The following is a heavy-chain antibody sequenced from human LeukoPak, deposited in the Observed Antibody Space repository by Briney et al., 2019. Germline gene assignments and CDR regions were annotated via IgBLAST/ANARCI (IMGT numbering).Heavy chain of an antibody. J-gene: IGHJ4*02. D-gene: IGHD5-24*01. CDR3: TTGGGWLTDY. CDR2: LHESGST. V-gene: IGHV4-59*01. Sequence: SETLSLTCTVSGGSITGSFWGWFRQSPGKGLEWIGFLHESGSTIYNASLKGRASISADTSRSQFSLRLTSVTAADTAVYFCTTGGGWLTDYWGRGTLVTVSS. CDR1: GGSITGSF.